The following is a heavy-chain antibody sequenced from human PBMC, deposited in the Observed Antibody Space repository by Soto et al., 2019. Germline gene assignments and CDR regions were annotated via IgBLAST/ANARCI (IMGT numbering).Heavy chain of an antibody. CDR1: GGTFSSYT. CDR3: ARHLIGSGSYYQPFDY. D-gene: IGHD3-10*01. Sequence: SVKVSCKASGGTFSSYTISWVRQAPGQGLEWMGRIIPILGIANYAQKFQGRVTITADKSTSTAYMELSSLRSEDTAVYYCARHLIGSGSYYQPFDYWGQGTLVTVSS. CDR2: IIPILGIA. V-gene: IGHV1-69*02. J-gene: IGHJ4*02.